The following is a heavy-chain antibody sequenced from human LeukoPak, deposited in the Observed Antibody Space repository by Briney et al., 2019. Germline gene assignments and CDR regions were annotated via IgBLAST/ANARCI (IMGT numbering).Heavy chain of an antibody. CDR2: ISGSGGST. J-gene: IGHJ6*02. Sequence: GGSLRLSCAASGFTFSTYAMSWVRQAPGKGLEWVSAISGSGGSTYSADSVKGRFTISRDNSKNTLYLQMNSLRAEDTAVYYCAKFRTTSDYYYGMDVWGQGTTVTVSS. V-gene: IGHV3-23*01. CDR1: GFTFSTYA. D-gene: IGHD4-17*01. CDR3: AKFRTTSDYYYGMDV.